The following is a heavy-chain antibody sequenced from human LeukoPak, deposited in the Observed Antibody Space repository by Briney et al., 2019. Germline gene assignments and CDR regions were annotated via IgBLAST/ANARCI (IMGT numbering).Heavy chain of an antibody. CDR3: ARDEPYYYDSSGYTGGY. CDR1: GFTFSSYS. CDR2: ISSSSSYI. D-gene: IGHD3-22*01. Sequence: PGGSLRLSCAASGFTFSSYSMNWVRQAPGKGLEWVSSISSSSSYIYYADSVKGRFTISRDNAKNSLYLQMNSLRAEDTAVYYCARDEPYYYDSSGYTGGYWGQGTLVTVSS. J-gene: IGHJ4*02. V-gene: IGHV3-21*01.